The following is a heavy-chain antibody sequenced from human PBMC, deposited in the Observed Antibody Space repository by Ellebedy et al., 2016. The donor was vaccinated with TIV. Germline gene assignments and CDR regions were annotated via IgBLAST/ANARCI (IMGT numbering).Heavy chain of an antibody. J-gene: IGHJ4*02. CDR2: ISSSSSYI. Sequence: ETLSLTCTVSGGSISSYYWSWIRQPPGKGLEWVSSISSSSSYIYYADSVKGRFTISRDNAKNSLYLQMNSLRAEDTAVYYCARDHLGYSYGYCDYWGQGTLVTVSS. CDR3: ARDHLGYSYGYCDY. V-gene: IGHV3-21*01. CDR1: GGSISSYY. D-gene: IGHD5-18*01.